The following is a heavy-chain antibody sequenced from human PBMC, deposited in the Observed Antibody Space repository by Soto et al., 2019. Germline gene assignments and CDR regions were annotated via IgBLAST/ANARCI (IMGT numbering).Heavy chain of an antibody. D-gene: IGHD7-27*01. CDR1: GFTFSSDW. CDR2: INTDGSTT. CDR3: ARDKDLEPTVWGY. Sequence: PGGSLRLSCAASGFTFSSDWMHWVRRVPGRGLVWVSRINTDGSTTSYVDSVRGRFTISRDNAKNTLYLQMNNLRAEDTAVYYCARDKDLEPTVWGYWGQGTQVTVSS. J-gene: IGHJ4*02. V-gene: IGHV3-74*01.